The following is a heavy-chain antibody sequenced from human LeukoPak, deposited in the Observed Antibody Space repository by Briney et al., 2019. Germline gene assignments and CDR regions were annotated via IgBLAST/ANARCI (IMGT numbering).Heavy chain of an antibody. J-gene: IGHJ4*02. V-gene: IGHV3-30-3*01. CDR2: ISYDGSNK. D-gene: IGHD4-17*01. CDR1: GFTFSSYA. CDR3: ARVEDYAYDY. Sequence: GGSLRLSCAASGFTFSSYAMHWVRQAPGKGLEWVAVISYDGSNKYYADSVKGRFTISRDNPKNTLYLQMNSLRAEDTAVYYCARVEDYAYDYWGQGTLVTVSS.